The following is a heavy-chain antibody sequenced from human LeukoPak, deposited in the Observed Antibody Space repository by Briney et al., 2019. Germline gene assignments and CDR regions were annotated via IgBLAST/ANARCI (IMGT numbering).Heavy chain of an antibody. V-gene: IGHV4-39*01. D-gene: IGHD6-13*01. J-gene: IGHJ4*02. CDR1: GGSISSSSYY. Sequence: SETLSLTCTVSGGSISSSSYYWGWIRQPPGKGLEWIGSMYYSGSTYYNPSLKSRVTISVDTSKNQISLKLSSVTAAGTAVYYCARTTSSSWEYYFDYWGQGTLVTVSS. CDR2: MYYSGST. CDR3: ARTTSSSWEYYFDY.